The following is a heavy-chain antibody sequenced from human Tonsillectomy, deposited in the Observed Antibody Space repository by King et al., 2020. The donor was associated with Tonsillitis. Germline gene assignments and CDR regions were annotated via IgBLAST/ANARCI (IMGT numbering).Heavy chain of an antibody. V-gene: IGHV1-24*01. CDR2: FDPEDGET. J-gene: IGHJ6*02. CDR1: GYTLTELS. CDR3: ATTPGGSYHGRGCYDWMDV. Sequence: QLVQSGAEVKKPGASVKVSCKVSGYTLTELSMHWVRQAPGKGLEWMGGFDPEDGETIYAQKFQGRVTLTEDTSTDTAYMELSSLRSEDTAVYFWATTPGGSYHGRGCYDWMDVWGQGTTVTVSS. D-gene: IGHD1-26*01.